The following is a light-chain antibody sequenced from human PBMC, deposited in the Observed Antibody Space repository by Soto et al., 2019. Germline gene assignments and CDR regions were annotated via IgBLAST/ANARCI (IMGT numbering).Light chain of an antibody. CDR1: QSVSSN. CDR2: AIS. Sequence: EIVMTQSPGTLSMSPGERATLSCRASQSVSSNFAWYQQKPGQAPSLLIYAISTRATGIPARFSGSGSGTEFTLTISSLQFEDFAVYYCQQYDNWPITFGQGTRLEI. CDR3: QQYDNWPIT. J-gene: IGKJ5*01. V-gene: IGKV3-15*01.